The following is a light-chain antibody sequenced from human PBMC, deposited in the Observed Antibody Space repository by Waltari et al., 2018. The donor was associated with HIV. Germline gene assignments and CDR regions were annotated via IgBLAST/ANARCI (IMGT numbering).Light chain of an antibody. CDR3: QQSYSTPPT. CDR1: QSISSY. V-gene: IGKV1-39*01. CDR2: AAS. J-gene: IGKJ1*01. Sequence: DIQMTQSPSSLSASVGDRVTITCRASQSISSYLNWYQQKPGEAPNLLIHAASSLQSGVPSRFSGSGSGTDFTLTISRLQPEDFATYYCQQSYSTPPTFGQGTKVEVK.